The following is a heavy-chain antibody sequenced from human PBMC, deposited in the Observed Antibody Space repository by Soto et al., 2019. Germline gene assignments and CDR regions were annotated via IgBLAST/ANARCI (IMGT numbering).Heavy chain of an antibody. J-gene: IGHJ3*02. D-gene: IGHD1-26*01. CDR3: TKGVLKLFSDSYVLGWAYDAFDI. CDR1: GFSFSNYG. V-gene: IGHV3-30*18. Sequence: QVQLVESGGGVGQPGRSLRLSCAASGFSFSNYGMHWVRQAPGKGLEWVAVISYDGSNKYYVDSVKGRFTIFRDNSKNTVFLQMSSLGAEDTAVYYCTKGVLKLFSDSYVLGWAYDAFDIWGQGTLVTVSS. CDR2: ISYDGSNK.